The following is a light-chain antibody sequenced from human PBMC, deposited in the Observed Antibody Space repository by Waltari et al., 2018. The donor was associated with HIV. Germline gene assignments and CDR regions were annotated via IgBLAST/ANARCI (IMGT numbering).Light chain of an antibody. Sequence: QPVVTQEPSLTVSPGGTVTLTCPFSTGPVTSGSYANWFQQKPRQPPKTLVSATTKTHSWTPDRFSGYLLVWDAVLTVSGVRAEYESDYYCLLCFSGFRPHWVFVGGTRLTVL. CDR3: LLCFSGFRPHWV. V-gene: IGLV7-43*01. CDR1: TGPVTSGSY. CDR2: ATT. J-gene: IGLJ3*02.